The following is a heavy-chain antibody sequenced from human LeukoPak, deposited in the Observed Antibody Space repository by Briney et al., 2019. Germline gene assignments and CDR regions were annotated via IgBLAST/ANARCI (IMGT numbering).Heavy chain of an antibody. CDR1: GGSISSSSYY. J-gene: IGHJ4*02. CDR3: ARANRDYGGNDY. CDR2: IYYSGST. D-gene: IGHD4-23*01. Sequence: SETLSLTCTVSGGSISSSSYYWSWIRQPPGKGLEWIGYIYYSGSTNYNPSLKSRVTISVDTSKNQFSLKLSSVTAADTAVYYCARANRDYGGNDYWGQGTLVTVSS. V-gene: IGHV4-61*01.